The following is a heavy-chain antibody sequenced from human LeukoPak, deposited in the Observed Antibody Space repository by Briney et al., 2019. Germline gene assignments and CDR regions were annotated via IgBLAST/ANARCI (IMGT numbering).Heavy chain of an antibody. CDR3: ARRGGILTGYSPGNY. D-gene: IGHD3-9*01. CDR2: INPNSGGT. Sequence: ASVKVSCKASGYTFTGYYMHWVRQAPGQGLEWMGWINPNSGGTNYAQKFQGRVTMTRDTSISTAYMELSRLRSDDTAVYYCARRGGILTGYSPGNYWGQGTLVTVSS. J-gene: IGHJ4*02. CDR1: GYTFTGYY. V-gene: IGHV1-2*02.